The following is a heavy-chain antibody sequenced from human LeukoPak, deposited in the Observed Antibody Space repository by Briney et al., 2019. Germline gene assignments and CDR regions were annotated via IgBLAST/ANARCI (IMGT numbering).Heavy chain of an antibody. CDR2: IIPIFGP. J-gene: IGHJ4*02. D-gene: IGHD3-22*01. CDR1: GGTFSTFT. Sequence: SVKVSCKASGGTFSTFTISWVRQAPGQGLEWIGGIIPIFGPNYAQKFQGRATISADLATATAYMELSSLTSEDTSVYYCATGKDRSGYYYSLDYWGQGTLVALSS. V-gene: IGHV1-69*13. CDR3: ATGKDRSGYYYSLDY.